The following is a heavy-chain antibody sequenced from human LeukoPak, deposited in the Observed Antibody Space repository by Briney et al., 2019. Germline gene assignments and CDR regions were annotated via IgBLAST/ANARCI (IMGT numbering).Heavy chain of an antibody. V-gene: IGHV3-30*18. D-gene: IGHD3-16*01. CDR1: GFTFSSYG. CDR2: ISYDGSNK. Sequence: GRSLRLSCAASGFTFSSYGMHWVRQAPGKGLEWVAVISYDGSNKYYADSVKGRFTISRDNSKNTLYLQMNSLRAEDTAVYYCAKDFNALGHYYYGMDVWGQGTTVTVSS. J-gene: IGHJ6*02. CDR3: AKDFNALGHYYYGMDV.